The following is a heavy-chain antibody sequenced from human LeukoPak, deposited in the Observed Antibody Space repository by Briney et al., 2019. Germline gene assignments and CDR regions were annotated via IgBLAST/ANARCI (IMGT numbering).Heavy chain of an antibody. Sequence: SETLSLTCSVSGDSISDDYGSWIRQSPGRGLECIAYVYGSGGTSYNPSLGNRVTISADTSKNEVSLKLRSVSAADTAVYYCARHPIYGSGTSSGFDVWGQGTMVTVSS. CDR2: VYGSGGT. CDR1: GDSISDDY. J-gene: IGHJ3*01. V-gene: IGHV4-59*08. D-gene: IGHD3-10*01. CDR3: ARHPIYGSGTSSGFDV.